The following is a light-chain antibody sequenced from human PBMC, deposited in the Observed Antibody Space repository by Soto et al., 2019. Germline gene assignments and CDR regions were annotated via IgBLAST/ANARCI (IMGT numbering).Light chain of an antibody. V-gene: IGKV3-15*01. Sequence: AMTKSPATLSVSPGERATLSCTASQSVNRNLGGYQQRPGQAPSLLIDGTSTRATGIPARFSGSGSGTEFTLTISILQSEDFAVYYCQQYNNWWTFGQGTKVDIK. J-gene: IGKJ1*01. CDR3: QQYNNWWT. CDR1: QSVNRN. CDR2: GTS.